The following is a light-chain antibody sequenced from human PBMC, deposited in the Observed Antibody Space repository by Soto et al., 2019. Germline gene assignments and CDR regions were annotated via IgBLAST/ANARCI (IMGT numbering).Light chain of an antibody. CDR3: QQYYYRPPYT. CDR2: GAS. Sequence: EIVMTQSPATLAASPGERVTLSCRASQTVSTNLAWYQQKRGQAPRLLIYGASTRATDFPARFSGSGSGTEFTLTISSLQSEDFGVYYCQQYYYRPPYTCGQGTNWRS. CDR1: QTVSTN. J-gene: IGKJ2*01. V-gene: IGKV3-15*01.